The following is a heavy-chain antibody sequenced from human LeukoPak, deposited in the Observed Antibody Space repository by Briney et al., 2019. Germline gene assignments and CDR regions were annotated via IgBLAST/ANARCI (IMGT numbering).Heavy chain of an antibody. CDR3: ARTCSSSSCYMVH. CDR2: ISVYDGNT. CDR1: GYTFANFG. D-gene: IGHD2-2*02. J-gene: IGHJ4*02. Sequence: ASVKVSCKASGYTFANFGITWVRQAPGQGLEWVGWISVYDGNTNYAQNLQGRVTLTTDTSTSTAYMELRSLRSDATALYYCARTCSSSSCYMVHWGQGTLVTVSS. V-gene: IGHV1-18*01.